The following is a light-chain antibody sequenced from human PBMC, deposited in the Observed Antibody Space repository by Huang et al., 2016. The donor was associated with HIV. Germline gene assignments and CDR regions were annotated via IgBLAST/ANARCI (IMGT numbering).Light chain of an antibody. J-gene: IGKJ3*01. CDR3: QKYNSAPPT. CDR1: QGISNY. V-gene: IGKV1-27*01. Sequence: DIQMTQSPSSLSASVGDRFTITCPASQGISNYLAWYQQKPSKLHKLLIYAAATFQSGFPSRFSGSGSGTDFTLTISSLQPEDVATYYCQKYNSAPPTFGPGTKVDVK. CDR2: AAA.